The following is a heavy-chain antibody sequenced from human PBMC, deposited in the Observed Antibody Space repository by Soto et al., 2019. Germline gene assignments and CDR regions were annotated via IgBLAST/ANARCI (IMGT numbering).Heavy chain of an antibody. V-gene: IGHV1-18*01. CDR3: AIVKGRYTQDAFDI. CDR1: GYTFTSYG. J-gene: IGHJ3*02. CDR2: ISAYNGNR. D-gene: IGHD1-26*01. Sequence: ASVKVSCKASGYTFTSYGISWVRQAPGQGLEWMGWISAYNGNRNYAQKLQGRVTMTTDTSTSTAYMELRSLRSDDTAVYYCAIVKGRYTQDAFDIWGQGIMVNVSS.